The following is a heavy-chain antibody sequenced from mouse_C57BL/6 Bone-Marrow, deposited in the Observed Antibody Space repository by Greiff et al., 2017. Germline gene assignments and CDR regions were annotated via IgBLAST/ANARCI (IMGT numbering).Heavy chain of an antibody. V-gene: IGHV5-6*01. J-gene: IGHJ4*01. D-gene: IGHD2-4*01. CDR1: GFTFSSYG. Sequence: EVKLVESGGDLVKPGGSLKLSCAASGFTFSSYGMSWVRQTPDKRLEWVATISSGGSYTYYPDSVKGRFTISRDNAKNTLYLQMSSLKSEDTAMYYCARQIYYDYDYAMDYWGQGTSVTGSS. CDR2: ISSGGSYT. CDR3: ARQIYYDYDYAMDY.